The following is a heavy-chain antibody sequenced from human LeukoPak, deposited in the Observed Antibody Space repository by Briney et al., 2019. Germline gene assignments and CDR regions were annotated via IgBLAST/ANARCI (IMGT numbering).Heavy chain of an antibody. J-gene: IGHJ4*02. CDR2: INPNSGGT. Sequence: ASAKVSCKASGYTFTGYYMHWVRQAPGQGLEWMGWINPNSGGTNYAQKFQGRVTMTRDTSISTAYMELSRLRSDDTAVYYCARDRRDGGTFDYWGQGTLVTVSS. V-gene: IGHV1-2*02. CDR1: GYTFTGYY. CDR3: ARDRRDGGTFDY. D-gene: IGHD4-23*01.